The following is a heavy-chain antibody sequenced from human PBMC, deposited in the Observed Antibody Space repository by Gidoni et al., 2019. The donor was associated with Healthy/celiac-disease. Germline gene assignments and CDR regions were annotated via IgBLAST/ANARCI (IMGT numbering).Heavy chain of an antibody. J-gene: IGHJ6*03. CDR1: GYTFTSYG. D-gene: IGHD3-10*01. V-gene: IGHV1-18*04. Sequence: QVQLVQSGAEVKKPGASVKVSCKPSGYTFTSYGIRCVRQAPGQGLEWMGWISADNGNTNYAQKLQGRVTMTTDTSTSTAYMELRSLRSDDTAVYYCARDRVTGEPDRFSLYPYPYYYMDVWGKGTTVTVSS. CDR3: ARDRVTGEPDRFSLYPYPYYYMDV. CDR2: ISADNGNT.